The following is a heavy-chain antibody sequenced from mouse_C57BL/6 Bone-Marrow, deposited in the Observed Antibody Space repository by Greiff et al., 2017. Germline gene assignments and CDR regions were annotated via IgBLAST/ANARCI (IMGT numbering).Heavy chain of an antibody. D-gene: IGHD6-2*01. V-gene: IGHV14-4*01. CDR3: SSFSRYFDV. CDR2: IDPENGDT. Sequence: VQLQQSGAELVRPGASVKLSCTASGFNIKDDYMHWVKQRPEQGLEWIGWIDPENGDTEYASMFQGKATITADTSSNTAYLQLSSLTSEDTAVYYCSSFSRYFDVWGTGTTVTVSS. CDR1: GFNIKDDY. J-gene: IGHJ1*03.